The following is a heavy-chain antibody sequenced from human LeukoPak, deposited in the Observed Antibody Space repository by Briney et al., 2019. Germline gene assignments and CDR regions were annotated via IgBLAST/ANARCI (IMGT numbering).Heavy chain of an antibody. D-gene: IGHD1-1*01. J-gene: IGHJ4*02. CDR3: ARDRGTWNDDGFDY. V-gene: IGHV4-59*12. Sequence: PSETLSLTCTVSGGSISNYYWNWIRQPPGKGLEWIGYIYYTGNTNYNPSLKSRVTISVDTSKNQFSLKLSSVTAADTAVYYCARDRGTWNDDGFDYWGQGTLVTVSS. CDR1: GGSISNYY. CDR2: IYYTGNT.